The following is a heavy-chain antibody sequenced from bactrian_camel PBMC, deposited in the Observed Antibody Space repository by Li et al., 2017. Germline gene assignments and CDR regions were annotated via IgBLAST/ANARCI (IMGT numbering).Heavy chain of an antibody. V-gene: IGHV3S53*01. CDR3: NPRGRDGSCGGDELLLDY. Sequence: VQLVESGGGSVQAGGSLRLSCVASGNIEKTCSMGWYRQAPGKERELVSTISGGITYYVDSVKGRFTISQNNAKNAVYLQMNTLKPEDTAMYYCNPRGRDGSCGGDELLLDYWGQGTQVTVS. D-gene: IGHD2*01. CDR1: GNIEKTCS. CDR2: ISGGIT. J-gene: IGHJ4*01.